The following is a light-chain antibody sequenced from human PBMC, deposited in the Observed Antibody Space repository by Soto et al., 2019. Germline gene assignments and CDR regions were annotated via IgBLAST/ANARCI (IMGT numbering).Light chain of an antibody. Sequence: VLTQTPLSSPVTLGQPASISCRSSQSLVYSDGNTYLSWLQQRPGQPPRLLIYQVSNRFSGVPDRFSSSGAGTDFTLKISRVEAEDVGVYSCIQFSHFPRTFGQGTKVEI. CDR3: IQFSHFPRT. CDR1: QSLVYSDGNTY. V-gene: IGKV2-24*01. CDR2: QVS. J-gene: IGKJ1*01.